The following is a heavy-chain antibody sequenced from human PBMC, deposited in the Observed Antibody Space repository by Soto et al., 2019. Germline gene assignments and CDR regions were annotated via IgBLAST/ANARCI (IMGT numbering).Heavy chain of an antibody. CDR1: GFTFDYYW. J-gene: IGHJ3*01. CDR2: VHSDGTTT. CDR3: ARGDRGGFDL. Sequence: EVQLVESGGGLVQPGESLRLSCAASGFTFDYYWMHWVRQAPGKGLVWVSRVHSDGTTTTYADSVKGRFTISRDDARNTVSLQMSSLRAEDTAIYYCARGDRGGFDLWGHGTVVTVSS. V-gene: IGHV3-74*01. D-gene: IGHD3-10*01.